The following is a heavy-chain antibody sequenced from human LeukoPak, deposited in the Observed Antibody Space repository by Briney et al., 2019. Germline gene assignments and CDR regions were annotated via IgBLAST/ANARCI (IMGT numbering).Heavy chain of an antibody. CDR1: GYTFTSYD. CDR2: MNPNSGNT. CDR3: ARGILSDDAFDI. Sequence: ASVKVSCKXSGYTFTSYDINWVRQATGQGLEWMGWMNPNSGNTGYVQKFQGRVTTTRNTSISTAYMELSSLRSEDTAVYYCARGILSDDAFDIWGQGTMVTVSS. V-gene: IGHV1-8*01. J-gene: IGHJ3*02.